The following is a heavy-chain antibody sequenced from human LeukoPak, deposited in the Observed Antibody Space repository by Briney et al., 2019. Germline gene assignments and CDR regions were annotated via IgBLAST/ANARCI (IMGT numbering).Heavy chain of an antibody. D-gene: IGHD3-3*01. CDR1: GVTFSSDA. J-gene: IGHJ6*02. Sequence: GGALRLSCAASGVTFSSDAMSWGRQTPGKGLEWGSAISGGGGGTYYADSVKGRFTISRDNFKNTLFLQMDTLRAQDTPPYYCAQSVAIYSSHGLAVWGQGTTVTVPS. CDR2: ISGGGGGT. CDR3: AQSVAIYSSHGLAV. V-gene: IGHV3-23*01.